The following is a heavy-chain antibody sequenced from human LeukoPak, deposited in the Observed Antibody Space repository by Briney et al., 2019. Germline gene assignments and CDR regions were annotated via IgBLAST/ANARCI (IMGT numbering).Heavy chain of an antibody. J-gene: IGHJ6*03. CDR3: ARGNVLMVYAIGYYMDV. CDR2: IYYSGST. Sequence: SETLSLTCTVSGGSISSGSYYWGWIRHPPGKGLEWIGSIYYSGSTYYNPSLKSRVTISVDTSKNQFSLKLSSVTAADTAVYYCARGNVLMVYAIGYYMDVWGKGTTVTVSS. V-gene: IGHV4-39*07. D-gene: IGHD2-8*01. CDR1: GGSISSGSYY.